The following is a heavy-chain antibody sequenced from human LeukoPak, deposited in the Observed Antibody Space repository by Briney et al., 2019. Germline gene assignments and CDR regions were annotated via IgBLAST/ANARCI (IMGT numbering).Heavy chain of an antibody. D-gene: IGHD5-18*01. CDR1: GFTVSSNY. CDR3: ARDLDTAMVKNEDYNWFDP. Sequence: GGSLRLSCAASGFTVSSNYMSWVRQAPGKGLEWVSVIYSGGSTYYADSVKGRFTISRHNSKNTQYLQMNSLRAEDTAVYYCARDLDTAMVKNEDYNWFDPWGQGTLVTVSS. J-gene: IGHJ5*02. V-gene: IGHV3-53*04. CDR2: IYSGGST.